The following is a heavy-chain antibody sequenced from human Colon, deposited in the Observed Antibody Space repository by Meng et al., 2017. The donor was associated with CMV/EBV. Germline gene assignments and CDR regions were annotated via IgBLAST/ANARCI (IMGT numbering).Heavy chain of an antibody. V-gene: IGHV3-72*01. CDR1: GFTFSDHY. Sequence: GGSLRLSCAASGFTFSDHYMDWVRQAPGKGLEWVGHTGNKANSYTTEYAASVRGRITISRDDSRNSLYLQMNSLKTEDTAVYYCVVVPAAIGPLGAFDIWGQGTMVTVSS. J-gene: IGHJ3*02. CDR3: VVVPAAIGPLGAFDI. D-gene: IGHD2-2*01. CDR2: TGNKANSYTT.